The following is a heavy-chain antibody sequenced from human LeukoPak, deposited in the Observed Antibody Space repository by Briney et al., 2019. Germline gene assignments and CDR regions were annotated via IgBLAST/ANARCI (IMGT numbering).Heavy chain of an antibody. CDR3: ARSNQADDY. V-gene: IGHV3-74*01. J-gene: IGHJ4*02. CDR2: INPGGSSI. CDR1: GFTFSSYW. D-gene: IGHD1-14*01. Sequence: GGSLRLSCAASGFTFSSYWMHWVRQVPGKGLVWVARINPGGSSITYADSVKGRFTISSDNAKNTLYLQMDSLRAEDTGVYYCARSNQADDYWGQGTLVTASS.